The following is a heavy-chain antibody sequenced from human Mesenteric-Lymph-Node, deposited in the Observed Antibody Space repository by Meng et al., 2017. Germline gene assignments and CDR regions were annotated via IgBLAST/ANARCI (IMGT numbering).Heavy chain of an antibody. J-gene: IGHJ4*02. D-gene: IGHD1-26*01. CDR3: ARDQWGLPIDY. CDR2: INSDGSST. V-gene: IGHV3-74*01. CDR1: GFTFSSYW. Sequence: GESLKISCAASGFTFSSYWMHWVRQAPGKGLVWVSRINSDGSSTSYADSVKGRFTISRDNAKNTLYLQMNSLRAEDTAVYYCARDQWGLPIDYWGQGTLVTVSS.